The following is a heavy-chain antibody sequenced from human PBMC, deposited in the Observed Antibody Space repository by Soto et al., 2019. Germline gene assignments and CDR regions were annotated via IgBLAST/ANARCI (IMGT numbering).Heavy chain of an antibody. Sequence: SETLSLTCAVSGGSISRGGYSWSWIRQPPGKGLEWIGYIYHSGSTYYNPSLKSRVTISVDRSKNQFSLKLSSVTAADTAVYYRARVPDRWGQGTLVTVS. CDR2: IYHSGST. CDR1: GGSISRGGYS. J-gene: IGHJ5*02. D-gene: IGHD2-2*01. V-gene: IGHV4-30-2*01. CDR3: ARVPDR.